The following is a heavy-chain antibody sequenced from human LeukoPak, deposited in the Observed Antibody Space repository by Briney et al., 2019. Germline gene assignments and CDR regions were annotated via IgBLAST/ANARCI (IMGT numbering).Heavy chain of an antibody. CDR2: IYPGDSDT. V-gene: IGHV5-51*01. CDR1: GYSFTSYW. J-gene: IGHJ4*02. Sequence: GESLKISCKGSGYSFTSYWIGWVRQMPGKGLEWMGIIYPGDSDTRYSPSFQGQVTISADKSISTAYLQWGSLKASDTAMYYCARLGPPVDYYDSSGYRYYFDYWGQGTLVTVSS. D-gene: IGHD3-22*01. CDR3: ARLGPPVDYYDSSGYRYYFDY.